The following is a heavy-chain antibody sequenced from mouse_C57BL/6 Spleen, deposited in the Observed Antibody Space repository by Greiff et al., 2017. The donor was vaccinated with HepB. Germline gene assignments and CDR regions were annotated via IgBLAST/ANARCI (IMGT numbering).Heavy chain of an antibody. D-gene: IGHD2-4*01. CDR3: ARNMGLRQATWFAY. CDR2: IYPRDGST. J-gene: IGHJ3*01. CDR1: GYTFTSYD. V-gene: IGHV1-85*01. Sequence: QVQLQQSGPELVKPGASVKLSCKASGYTFTSYDINWVKQRPGQGLEWIGWIYPRDGSTKYTEKFKGKATLTVDTSSSTAYMELHSLTSEDSAVYFCARNMGLRQATWFAYWGQGTLVTVSA.